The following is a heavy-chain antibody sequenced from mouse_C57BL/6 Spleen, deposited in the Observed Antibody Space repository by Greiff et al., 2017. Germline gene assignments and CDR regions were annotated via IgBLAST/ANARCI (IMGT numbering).Heavy chain of an antibody. Sequence: EVQGVESGGGLVKPGGSLKLSCAASGFTFSDYGLHWVRQAPEKGLEWVAYISSGSSTIYYADTVKGRFTISRDNAKNTLFLQMTSLRSEYTAMYYCARTYYDGSRDYWGQGTSVTVSS. D-gene: IGHD1-1*01. J-gene: IGHJ4*01. CDR2: ISSGSSTI. CDR3: ARTYYDGSRDY. V-gene: IGHV5-17*01. CDR1: GFTFSDYG.